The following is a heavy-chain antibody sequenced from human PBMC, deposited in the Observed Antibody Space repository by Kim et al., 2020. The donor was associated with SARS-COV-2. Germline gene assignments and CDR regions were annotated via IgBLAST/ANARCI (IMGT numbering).Heavy chain of an antibody. V-gene: IGHV4-59*13. Sequence: SETLSLTCTVSGGSISSYYWSWIRQPPGKGLEWIGYIYYSGSTNYNPSLKSRVTISVDTSKNQFSLKLSSVTAADTAVYYCARLVYSSSWYYYYGMDVWGQGTTVTVSS. D-gene: IGHD6-13*01. CDR2: IYYSGST. CDR3: ARLVYSSSWYYYYGMDV. CDR1: GGSISSYY. J-gene: IGHJ6*02.